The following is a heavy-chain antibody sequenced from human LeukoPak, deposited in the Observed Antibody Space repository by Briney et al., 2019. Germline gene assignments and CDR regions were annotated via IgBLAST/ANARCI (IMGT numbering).Heavy chain of an antibody. CDR2: IRHTGSTM. V-gene: IGHV3-48*04. CDR3: AKDLELAPFDY. J-gene: IGHJ4*02. D-gene: IGHD1-26*01. CDR1: GFSFSIYS. Sequence: GGSLRLSCAASGFSFSIYSLNWVRQAPGKGLEWVSYIRHTGSTMSYADSVKGRFTISRDNAKNSLYLQMNSLRAEDTAVYYCAKDLELAPFDYWGQGTLVTVSS.